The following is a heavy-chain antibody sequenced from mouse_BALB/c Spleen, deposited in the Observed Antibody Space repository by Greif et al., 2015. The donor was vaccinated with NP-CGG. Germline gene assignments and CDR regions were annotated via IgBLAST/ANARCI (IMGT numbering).Heavy chain of an antibody. CDR3: AAGTENFAY. Sequence: VKLVESGPGLVAPSQSLSITCTVSGFSLTSYGVHWVRQPPGKGLEWLGVIWAGGSTNYNSALMSSLSISKDNSKSQVFLKMNRLQTDDTAMYYCAAGTENFAYWGQGTLVTIAA. CDR2: IWAGGST. J-gene: IGHJ3*01. D-gene: IGHD4-1*01. V-gene: IGHV2-9*02. CDR1: GFSLTSYG.